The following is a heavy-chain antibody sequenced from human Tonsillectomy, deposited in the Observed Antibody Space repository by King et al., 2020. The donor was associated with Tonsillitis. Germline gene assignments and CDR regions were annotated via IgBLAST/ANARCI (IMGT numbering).Heavy chain of an antibody. CDR2: ISSSGSTR. CDR1: GLTCSDSY. J-gene: IGHJ3*02. D-gene: IGHD3-22*01. V-gene: IGHV3-11*01. CDR3: ARERITMIVVVNDAFDI. Sequence: VQLVESGGGLVKPEGSLRLSCAASGLTCSDSYMSWISQAPGKGREWIFYISSSGSTRCYADSVKGRFTISRDNAKNSMYLQMNSLRAEDTAVYYCARERITMIVVVNDAFDIWGQGTMVTVSS.